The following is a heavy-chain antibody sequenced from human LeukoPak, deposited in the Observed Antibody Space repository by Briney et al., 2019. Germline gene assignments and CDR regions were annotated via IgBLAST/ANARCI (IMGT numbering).Heavy chain of an antibody. CDR1: GFTFSNYW. J-gene: IGHJ4*02. CDR2: INQDGSGK. CDR3: ARTSRSSSIDD. D-gene: IGHD2-15*01. Sequence: PGGPLRLSCAASGFTFSNYWVRWVRQAPRKGLEGVANINQDGSGKSYVDSVKGRFTISRDNAKSSLFLEMNSLRVEDTAMYYCARTSRSSSIDDWGQGTLVTVSS. V-gene: IGHV3-7*01.